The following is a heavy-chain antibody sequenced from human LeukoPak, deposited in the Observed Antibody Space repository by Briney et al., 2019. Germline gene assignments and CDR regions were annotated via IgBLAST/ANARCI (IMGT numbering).Heavy chain of an antibody. J-gene: IGHJ4*02. CDR1: GFTFSYYT. D-gene: IGHD3-22*01. CDR3: ARVLNYYDSSGYYFSY. Sequence: GGSLRLSCAASGFTFSYYTMHWARQAPGKGLGWVAVISYDGSNKYYADSVKGRFTISRDNSKNTLYLQMNSLRAEDTAVYYCARVLNYYDSSGYYFSYWGQGTLVTVSS. CDR2: ISYDGSNK. V-gene: IGHV3-30-3*01.